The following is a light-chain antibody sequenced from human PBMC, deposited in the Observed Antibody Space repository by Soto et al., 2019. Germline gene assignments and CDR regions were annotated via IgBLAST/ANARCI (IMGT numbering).Light chain of an antibody. J-gene: IGKJ1*01. Sequence: DIVLTQSSCCLTLSPGGRGPLSCRVYHSVNSSYLAWYQQKPGQAPRLLIYESSNRATGIPARFSGSGSGTDFSLTISSLEPEDFAVYYCQQRSTWPQTFGQGTKVDIK. CDR3: QQRSTWPQT. V-gene: IGKV3-11*01. CDR1: HSVNSSY. CDR2: ESS.